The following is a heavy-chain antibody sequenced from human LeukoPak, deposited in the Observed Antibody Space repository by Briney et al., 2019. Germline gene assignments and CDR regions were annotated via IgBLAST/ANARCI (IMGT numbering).Heavy chain of an antibody. CDR2: IYTSGST. D-gene: IGHD3-3*01. CDR3: ARAWSIYDFGSGYYEGNWFDP. V-gene: IGHV4-61*02. J-gene: IGHJ5*02. Sequence: PSQTLSLTCTVSGGSISSGSYYWSWIRQPAGKGLEWIGRIYTSGSTNYNPSLKSRVTISVDTSKNQFSLKLSSVTAADTAVYYCARAWSIYDFGSGYYEGNWFDPWGQGTLVTVSS. CDR1: GGSISSGSYY.